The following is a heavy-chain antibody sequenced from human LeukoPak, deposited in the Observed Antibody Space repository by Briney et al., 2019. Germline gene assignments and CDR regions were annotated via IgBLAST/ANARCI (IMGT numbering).Heavy chain of an antibody. J-gene: IGHJ4*02. CDR2: IIPIFGTA. CDR3: AREQYSSSSGDFDY. V-gene: IGHV1-69*05. CDR1: GGTFSSYA. D-gene: IGHD6-6*01. Sequence: ASVKVSCKASGGTFSSYAISWVRQAPGQGLEWMGGIIPIFGTANYAQKLQGRVTMTTDTSTSTAYMELRSLRSDDTAVYYCAREQYSSSSGDFDYWGQGTLVTVSS.